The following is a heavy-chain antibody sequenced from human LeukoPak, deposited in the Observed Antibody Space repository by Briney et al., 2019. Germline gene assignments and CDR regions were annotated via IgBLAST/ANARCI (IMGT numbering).Heavy chain of an antibody. V-gene: IGHV3-74*01. CDR2: INSDVSST. Sequence: GGSLRLSCAASGFTFSSYWMHWVRQAPGKGLGWVSRINSDVSSTSYADSVAGRLTICRDNGKKTLYLQMNSLRAEDTAVYYCARDIIVGPTTTNVAFDIWSQGTMVTVSS. CDR1: GFTFSSYW. CDR3: ARDIIVGPTTTNVAFDI. J-gene: IGHJ3*02. D-gene: IGHD1-26*01.